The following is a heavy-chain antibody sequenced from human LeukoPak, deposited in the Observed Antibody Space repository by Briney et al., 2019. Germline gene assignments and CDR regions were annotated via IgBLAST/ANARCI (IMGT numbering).Heavy chain of an antibody. CDR1: GGSFSGYY. Sequence: SETLSLTCAVYGGSFSGYYWSWIRQPPGKGLEWIGSISYGGSTYYNPSLKSRVAVSVDTSKNHFSLKLRSVTAADTALYFCARRPLGYWDYWGQGTLVTVSS. V-gene: IGHV4-34*01. J-gene: IGHJ4*02. D-gene: IGHD6-13*01. CDR3: ARRPLGYWDY. CDR2: ISYGGST.